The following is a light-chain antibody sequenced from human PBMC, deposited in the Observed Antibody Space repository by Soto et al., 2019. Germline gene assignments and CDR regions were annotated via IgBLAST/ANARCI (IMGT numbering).Light chain of an antibody. Sequence: QAVVTQPASVSGSPGQSITISCTGTSSDVGGYNYVSWYQHHPGKAPKLMIYDVSNRPSGVSNRFSGSKSGNTASLTISGLQAEDEADYYCSSYTSNSILVFGTGTKVTVL. V-gene: IGLV2-14*03. CDR3: SSYTSNSILV. CDR2: DVS. J-gene: IGLJ1*01. CDR1: SSDVGGYNY.